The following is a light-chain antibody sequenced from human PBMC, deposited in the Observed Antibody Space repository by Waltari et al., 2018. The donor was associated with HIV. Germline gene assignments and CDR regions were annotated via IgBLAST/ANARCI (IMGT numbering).Light chain of an antibody. CDR1: SRDVGGYNF. J-gene: IGLJ2*01. CDR2: EVR. Sequence: QSALTQPASVSASPGQSITISCTGTSRDVGGYNFFSWFQHHPGKAPKVMIYEVRNRPSGVSNRFSGSKSGNTAALTISGLQAEDEADYYCSSYTSSSTLVFGGGTKLTVL. V-gene: IGLV2-14*01. CDR3: SSYTSSSTLV.